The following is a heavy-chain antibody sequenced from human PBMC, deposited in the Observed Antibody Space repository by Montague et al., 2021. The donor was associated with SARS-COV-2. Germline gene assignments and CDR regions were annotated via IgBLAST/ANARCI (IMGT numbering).Heavy chain of an antibody. J-gene: IGHJ6*02. CDR3: ARDVYYYDSSGYYYGPYYYYGMDV. Sequence: SLRLSCAASGFTFSSYGMHWVRQAPGKGLEWVAGIWYDRSNKYYADSVKGRFTISRDNSKNTLYLQMNSLRAEDTAVYYCARDVYYYDSSGYYYGPYYYYGMDVWGPGTTVTVSS. D-gene: IGHD3-22*01. V-gene: IGHV3-33*01. CDR1: GFTFSSYG. CDR2: IWYDRSNK.